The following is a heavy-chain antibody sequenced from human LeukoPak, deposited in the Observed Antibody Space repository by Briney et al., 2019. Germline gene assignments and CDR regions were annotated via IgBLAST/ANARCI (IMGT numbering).Heavy chain of an antibody. CDR1: EYTLTELS. J-gene: IGHJ5*02. V-gene: IGHV1-24*01. CDR2: FDPGDGET. D-gene: IGHD3-10*01. CDR3: ATSPYGSGSYSNWFDP. Sequence: ASVKVSCKVSEYTLTELSMHWVRQAPGKGLEWLGGFDPGDGETIYAQKFQGRVTMTGDTSTDTAYMELSSLRSEDTAVYYCATSPYGSGSYSNWFDPWGQGTLVTVSS.